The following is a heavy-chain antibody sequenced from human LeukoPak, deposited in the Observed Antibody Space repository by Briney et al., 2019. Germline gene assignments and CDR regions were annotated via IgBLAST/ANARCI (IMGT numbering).Heavy chain of an antibody. CDR2: IYYSGST. CDR1: GGSISSGGHY. D-gene: IGHD5-18*01. V-gene: IGHV4-31*03. J-gene: IGHJ4*02. Sequence: SETLSLTCTVSGGSISSGGHYWIWIRQHPGRGLEWIGYIYYSGSTYYNPSLKSRVTISIDTSKNQFSLNLSSVTAADTAVYYCARDRGGYTYSHDYWGQGTLVTVSS. CDR3: ARDRGGYTYSHDY.